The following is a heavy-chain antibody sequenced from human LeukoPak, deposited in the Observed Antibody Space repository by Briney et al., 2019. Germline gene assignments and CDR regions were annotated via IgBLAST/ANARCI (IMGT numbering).Heavy chain of an antibody. CDR3: AKVYDRVQKGFIEHYYYYMDV. Sequence: GGSLRLSCEASGVTFSSHGMHWVRQAPGKGLEWVAFIRYDGSKKYYVDSVKGRFTISRDNSKNTLYLQMSSLRAEDTAVYYSAKVYDRVQKGFIEHYYYYMDVWGKGTTVTISS. D-gene: IGHD3-10*01. CDR2: IRYDGSKK. V-gene: IGHV3-30*02. J-gene: IGHJ6*03. CDR1: GVTFSSHG.